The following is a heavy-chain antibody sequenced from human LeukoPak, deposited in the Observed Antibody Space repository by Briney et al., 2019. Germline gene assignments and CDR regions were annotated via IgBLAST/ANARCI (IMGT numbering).Heavy chain of an antibody. CDR1: GFTFSSYW. Sequence: GGSLRLSCAASGFTFSSYWMSWVRQAPGKGLEWVANIKQDGSEKYYVASVKGRFTISRDNAKNSLYLQMNSLRAEDTAVYYCARDPPFYDSSGYYAYWGQGTLVTVSS. J-gene: IGHJ4*02. CDR2: IKQDGSEK. V-gene: IGHV3-7*01. D-gene: IGHD3-22*01. CDR3: ARDPPFYDSSGYYAY.